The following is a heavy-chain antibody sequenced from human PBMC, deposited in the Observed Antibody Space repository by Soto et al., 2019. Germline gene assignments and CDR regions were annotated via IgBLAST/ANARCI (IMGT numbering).Heavy chain of an antibody. Sequence: QITLKESGPTLVNPTQPLTLTCTFSGFSLRTSGVGVGWIRQPPGKALEWLALIFWDGDKRYSPSLASRLTITKYTSKNQVVLTVTYMDLVDTATYFCVHRSGVSYFDYWGQGTLVTVSS. CDR1: GFSLRTSGVG. J-gene: IGHJ4*02. V-gene: IGHV2-5*02. CDR3: VHRSGVSYFDY. D-gene: IGHD3-3*01. CDR2: IFWDGDK.